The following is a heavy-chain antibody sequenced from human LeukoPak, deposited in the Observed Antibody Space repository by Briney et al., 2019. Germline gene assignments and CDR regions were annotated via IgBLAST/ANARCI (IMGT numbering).Heavy chain of an antibody. Sequence: SETLSLTCAVYGGSFSVYYWSWIRQPPGKGLEWIGEINHSGSTNYNPSLKSRVTISVDTSNNHFSLKLSSVTAADTAVYYCARTTYYDILTGANWFDPWGQGTLVTVSS. V-gene: IGHV4-34*01. D-gene: IGHD3-9*01. CDR3: ARTTYYDILTGANWFDP. CDR2: INHSGST. CDR1: GGSFSVYY. J-gene: IGHJ5*02.